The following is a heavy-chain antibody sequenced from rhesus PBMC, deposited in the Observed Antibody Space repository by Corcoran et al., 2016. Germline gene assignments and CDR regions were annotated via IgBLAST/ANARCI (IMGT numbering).Heavy chain of an antibody. CDR3: ARRGSGWYNSLDV. D-gene: IGHD6-31*01. CDR2: IGGSSGST. J-gene: IGHJ5-2*02. Sequence: QVQLQESGPGLVKPSETLSLPCAVSGGSISSSHWWSWIRQPPGQGLEWIGNIGGSSGSTYYNPSLKSRVTISKDTSKNQFSLKLSSVTAADTAVYYCARRGSGWYNSLDVWGRGVLVTVSS. V-gene: IGHV4-65*02. CDR1: GGSISSSHW.